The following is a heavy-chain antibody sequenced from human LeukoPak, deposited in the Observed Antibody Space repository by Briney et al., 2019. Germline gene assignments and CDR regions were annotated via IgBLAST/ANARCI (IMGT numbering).Heavy chain of an antibody. Sequence: PPETLSLTCTVSGGSISSGGYYWSWIRQHPGKGLEWIGYIYYSGSTYYNPSLKSRVTISVDTSKNQFSLKLSSVTAADTAVYYCASGYYDSSGYYPIWFDPWGQGTLVTVSS. CDR3: ASGYYDSSGYYPIWFDP. D-gene: IGHD3-22*01. V-gene: IGHV4-31*03. CDR1: GGSISSGGYY. J-gene: IGHJ5*02. CDR2: IYYSGST.